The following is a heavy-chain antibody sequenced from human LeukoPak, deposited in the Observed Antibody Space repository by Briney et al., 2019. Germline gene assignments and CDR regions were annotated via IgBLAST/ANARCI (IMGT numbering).Heavy chain of an antibody. J-gene: IGHJ6*02. CDR1: GYTFTGYY. V-gene: IGHV1-2*02. CDR2: INPDTGAT. CDR3: TRDHCSYINCYEDHYYGMDV. D-gene: IGHD2-15*01. Sequence: GASVKVSCKASGYTFTGYYMHWVRQAPGQGLEWMEWINPDTGATDIAQKFQGRVAMTRDTSISAAYMELSRLRSDDTAVYFCTRDHCSYINCYEDHYYGMDVWGQGTTVTVSS.